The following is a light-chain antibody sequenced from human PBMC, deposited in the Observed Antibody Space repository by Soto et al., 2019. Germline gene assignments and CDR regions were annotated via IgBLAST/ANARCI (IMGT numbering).Light chain of an antibody. CDR3: SSFTSDTTWV. J-gene: IGLJ2*01. CDR2: DVT. CDR1: NSDIGGYNF. V-gene: IGLV2-14*03. Sequence: QSALTQPASVSGSPGQSITISCTGTNSDIGGYNFVSWYQQHPGKAPKLLIYDVTNRPSGVSSRFSGSKSGNTAFLIISGLLDEDEADYYCSSFTSDTTWVFGGGTKLTVL.